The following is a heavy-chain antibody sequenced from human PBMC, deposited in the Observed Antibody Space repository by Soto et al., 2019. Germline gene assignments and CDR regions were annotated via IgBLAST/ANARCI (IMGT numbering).Heavy chain of an antibody. Sequence: SETLSLTCTVSGGSISSSSYYWCWIRHPPGKGLEWIGSIYYSGSTYYNPSLKSRVTISVDTSKNQFSLKLSSVTAADTAVYYCARLGAQQWLVPRFDYWGQGTLVTVSS. V-gene: IGHV4-39*01. CDR3: ARLGAQQWLVPRFDY. D-gene: IGHD6-19*01. CDR2: IYYSGST. J-gene: IGHJ4*02. CDR1: GGSISSSSYY.